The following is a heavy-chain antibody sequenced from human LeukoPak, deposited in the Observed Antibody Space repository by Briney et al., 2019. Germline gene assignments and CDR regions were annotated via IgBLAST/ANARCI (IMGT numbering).Heavy chain of an antibody. D-gene: IGHD1-26*01. CDR1: GFTFSSHA. CDR3: AKGRGTYCVDY. Sequence: PGGSLRLPCAASGFTFSSHAMHWVRQAPGKGLEWVAVISYDGSNKYYADSVKGRFTISRDNSKNTLYLQMNSLRAEDTAVYYCAKGRGTYCVDYWGQGSLVSVSS. J-gene: IGHJ4*02. V-gene: IGHV3-30-3*01. CDR2: ISYDGSNK.